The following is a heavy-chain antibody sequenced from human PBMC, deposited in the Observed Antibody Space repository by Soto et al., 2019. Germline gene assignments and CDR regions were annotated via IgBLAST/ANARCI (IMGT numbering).Heavy chain of an antibody. CDR3: AKDRYKVVAATLANYVLSRSRSKTNDY. Sequence: QTGGSLRLSCAASGFTFSSYAMSWVRQAPGKGLEWVSAISGSGGSTYYADSVKGRFTISRDNSKNTLYLQMNSLRAEDTAVYYCAKDRYKVVAATLANYVLSRSRSKTNDYWGQGTLVTVPS. D-gene: IGHD2-15*01. CDR1: GFTFSSYA. CDR2: ISGSGGST. V-gene: IGHV3-23*01. J-gene: IGHJ4*02.